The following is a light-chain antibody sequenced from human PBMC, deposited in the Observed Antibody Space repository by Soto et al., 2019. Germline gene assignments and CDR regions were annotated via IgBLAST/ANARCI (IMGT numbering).Light chain of an antibody. J-gene: IGKJ1*01. CDR2: GAS. Sequence: EIVMTQSPATLSVSPGERATLSCRASQSVSSNLAWYQQKPGQAPRLLIYGASTRATGIPARFSGSRYGTEFTLTISSLQSEDFAVYCCQQYNNWPRTFGQGTKVEIK. CDR3: QQYNNWPRT. V-gene: IGKV3-15*01. CDR1: QSVSSN.